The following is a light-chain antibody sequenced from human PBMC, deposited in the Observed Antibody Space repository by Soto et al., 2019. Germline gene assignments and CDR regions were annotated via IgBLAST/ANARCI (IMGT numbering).Light chain of an antibody. Sequence: HSVLTQPASVSGSPGQSITISCTGTSSDVGGYNYVSWYQRHPGKAPKLMIYDVSNRPSGVSNRFSGSKSGNTASLTISGLQAEDEADYYCSSYTSSSTPYVFGTGNKVTVL. V-gene: IGLV2-14*01. CDR3: SSYTSSSTPYV. CDR1: SSDVGGYNY. CDR2: DVS. J-gene: IGLJ1*01.